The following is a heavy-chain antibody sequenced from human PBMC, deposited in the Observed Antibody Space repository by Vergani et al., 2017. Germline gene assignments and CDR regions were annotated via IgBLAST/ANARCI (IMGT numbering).Heavy chain of an antibody. CDR1: GASIRSSYYY. CDR2: IHYSGTT. V-gene: IGHV4-39*01. CDR3: ARHSTVEWLVKLGWVDP. D-gene: IGHD6-19*01. J-gene: IGHJ5*02. Sequence: QLQLQESGPGLVKPSATLSLTCSVSGASIRSSYYYWGWIRQPPGNGLEWIASIHYSGTTYYNPSLKSRVTISVDTSKNQFSLKLSSMTAADTAVYFCARHSTVEWLVKLGWVDPWGREILFTVSS.